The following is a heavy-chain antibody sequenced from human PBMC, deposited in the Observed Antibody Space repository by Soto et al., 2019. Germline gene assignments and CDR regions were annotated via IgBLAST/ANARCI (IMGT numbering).Heavy chain of an antibody. Sequence: GGSLRLSCAASGFTFTRYSMNWVRQAPGKGLEWVSSFSGSGADTYYADSLKGRFTISRDNSKNTLYLQMNSLRAEDTALYYCAGHGGYSYLGQGTLVTVSS. CDR3: AGHGGYSY. V-gene: IGHV3-23*01. CDR1: GFTFTRYS. J-gene: IGHJ4*02. CDR2: FSGSGADT. D-gene: IGHD4-17*01.